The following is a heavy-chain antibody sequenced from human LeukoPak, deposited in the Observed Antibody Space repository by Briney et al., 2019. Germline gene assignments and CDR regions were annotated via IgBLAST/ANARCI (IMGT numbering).Heavy chain of an antibody. CDR2: IDYSGTS. Sequence: PSETLSLTCIVSGGSIRSCYWSWIRQPPGKGLEWIGNIDYSGTSNYNPSLKSRVTISVDTSKNQISLKLRSVTAADTAVYYCTRRSPEWMELFFDYWGQGTLVTVSS. J-gene: IGHJ4*02. V-gene: IGHV4-59*08. D-gene: IGHD3-3*01. CDR3: TRRSPEWMELFFDY. CDR1: GGSIRSCY.